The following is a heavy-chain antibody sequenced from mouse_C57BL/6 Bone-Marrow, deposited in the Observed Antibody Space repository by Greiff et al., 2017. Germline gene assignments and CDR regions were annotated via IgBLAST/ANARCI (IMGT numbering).Heavy chain of an antibody. Sequence: QVQLQQSGAELARPGASVKLSCKASGYTFTSYGISWVKQRTGQGLEWIGEIYPRSGNTYYNEKFKGKATLTADKSSSTAYMELRSLRSEDSAVYFCAREGLYGYGWFAYWGQGTLVTVSA. D-gene: IGHD2-2*01. J-gene: IGHJ3*01. CDR1: GYTFTSYG. CDR2: IYPRSGNT. CDR3: AREGLYGYGWFAY. V-gene: IGHV1-81*01.